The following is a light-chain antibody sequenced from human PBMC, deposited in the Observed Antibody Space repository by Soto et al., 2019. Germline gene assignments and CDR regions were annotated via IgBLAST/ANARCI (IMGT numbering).Light chain of an antibody. J-gene: IGKJ4*01. Sequence: DIQMTQSPSSLSESEGDRVTITCRASQSINNYLNWYQQKPGKAPNFLIYTASTLQRGVPSRFSGSGSGTDFTLTISSLQPEDFATYYCLQSYSSPRTFGGGTKVDIK. V-gene: IGKV1-39*01. CDR2: TAS. CDR3: LQSYSSPRT. CDR1: QSINNY.